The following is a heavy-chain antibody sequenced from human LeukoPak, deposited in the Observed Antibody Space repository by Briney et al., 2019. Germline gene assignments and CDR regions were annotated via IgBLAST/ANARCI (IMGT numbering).Heavy chain of an antibody. CDR1: GGSISSGSYY. CDR3: ARDGGGNDFDY. D-gene: IGHD4-23*01. V-gene: IGHV4-61*02. Sequence: SQTLSLTCNVSGGSISSGSYYWSWIRQPAGKGLEWIGRIYTSGSTIYNPSLRSRVTISADTSKNQFSLKLKSVTAADTAVYFCARDGGGNDFDYWGQGTLVTVSS. J-gene: IGHJ4*02. CDR2: IYTSGST.